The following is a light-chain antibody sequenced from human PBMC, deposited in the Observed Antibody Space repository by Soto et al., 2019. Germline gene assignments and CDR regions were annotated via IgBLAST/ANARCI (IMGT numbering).Light chain of an antibody. J-gene: IGKJ1*01. CDR2: GAS. CDR1: QSVSNF. Sequence: PGERATLTCRASQSVSNFLAWYQQKPGQAPRLLIYGASSRATGIPDRFSGSGSGTDFTLTINRLEPEDFAVYSCQQYGNSPTFGQGTKVDIK. V-gene: IGKV3-20*01. CDR3: QQYGNSPT.